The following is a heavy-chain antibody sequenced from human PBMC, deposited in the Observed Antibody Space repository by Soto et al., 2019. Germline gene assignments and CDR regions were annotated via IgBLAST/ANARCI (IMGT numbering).Heavy chain of an antibody. Sequence: GRTLRLSCEAAGFALNSYGINWVRKAPGKGLEWVSFIRGSSGNIYYVDAVKDRFTISRDNAKNSLYLQMNSLRAEDTAVYYCAREAARQDFDYWGQGTLVTVSS. CDR2: IRGSSGNI. J-gene: IGHJ4*02. CDR3: AREAARQDFDY. V-gene: IGHV3-21*04. D-gene: IGHD6-6*01. CDR1: GFALNSYG.